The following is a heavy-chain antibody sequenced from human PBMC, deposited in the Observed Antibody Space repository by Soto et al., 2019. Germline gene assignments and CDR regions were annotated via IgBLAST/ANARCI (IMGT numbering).Heavy chain of an antibody. CDR3: ARVVFSTSRAFDI. J-gene: IGHJ3*02. V-gene: IGHV3-66*01. CDR2: IYSDGST. Sequence: EVQLVESGGGLVQPGGSLRLSCAASGITVSTSYMTWVRQAPGKGLEWVSIIYSDGSTYYADSVKGRFTISRDNSKNTLQLEMNTLRAKDTAVYYCARVVFSTSRAFDIWCQGTMVTVSS. D-gene: IGHD6-6*01. CDR1: GITVSTSY.